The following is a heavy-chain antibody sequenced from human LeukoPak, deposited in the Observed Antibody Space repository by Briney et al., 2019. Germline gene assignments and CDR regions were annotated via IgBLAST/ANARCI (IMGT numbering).Heavy chain of an antibody. V-gene: IGHV4-39*01. Sequence: SETLSLTCTVFGGSISTSSSYWGWIRQPPGKGLEWIGSIYYSGSTYYNPSLKSRVTISVDTSQNQFSLELSPVSAADTAAYYCARGLGYGSGSYYLGFDMWGQGTMVTVSS. D-gene: IGHD3-10*01. CDR2: IYYSGST. CDR1: GGSISTSSSY. J-gene: IGHJ3*02. CDR3: ARGLGYGSGSYYLGFDM.